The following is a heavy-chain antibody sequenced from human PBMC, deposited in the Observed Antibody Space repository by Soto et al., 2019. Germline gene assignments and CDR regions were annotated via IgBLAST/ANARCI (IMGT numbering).Heavy chain of an antibody. Sequence: EVQLVESGGGLVQPGGSLRLSCAASGFTFSDYHMDWVRQAPGRGLEWVGRIKNKANRYTTEYAASVKGRFTISRDDSKNSLYRQMNSLKTEDTAVYYCARDFVGSYDYWGQGTLVTVSS. CDR2: IKNKANRYTT. V-gene: IGHV3-72*01. J-gene: IGHJ4*02. CDR1: GFTFSDYH. CDR3: ARDFVGSYDY. D-gene: IGHD3-10*01.